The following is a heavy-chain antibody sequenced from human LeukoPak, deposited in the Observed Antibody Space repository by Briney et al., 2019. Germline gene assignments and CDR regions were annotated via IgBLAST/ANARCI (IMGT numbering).Heavy chain of an antibody. Sequence: GGSLRLSCAASGFTFSIYTMNWVRKAPGKGLEWVSSISSGSSDIYYADSVKGRFTISRDNAKNSLYLQMNSPRIEDTAVYYFARVSSTWYLDYWGQGTLVTVSS. V-gene: IGHV3-21*03. CDR2: ISSGSSDI. CDR3: ARVSSTWYLDY. CDR1: GFTFSIYT. D-gene: IGHD6-13*01. J-gene: IGHJ4*02.